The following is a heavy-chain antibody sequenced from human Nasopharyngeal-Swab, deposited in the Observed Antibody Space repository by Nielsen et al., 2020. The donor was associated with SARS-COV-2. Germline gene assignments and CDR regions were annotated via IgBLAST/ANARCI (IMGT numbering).Heavy chain of an antibody. CDR1: GFTFSSYA. Sequence: GESLKISCAASGFTFSSYAMSWVRQAPGKGLEWVSAISGSGGSTYCADSVKGRFTISRDNSKNTLYLQMNSLRAEDTAVYYCAKDWGLWLQAYYFDYWGQGTLVTVSS. CDR2: ISGSGGST. J-gene: IGHJ4*02. D-gene: IGHD5-18*01. CDR3: AKDWGLWLQAYYFDY. V-gene: IGHV3-23*01.